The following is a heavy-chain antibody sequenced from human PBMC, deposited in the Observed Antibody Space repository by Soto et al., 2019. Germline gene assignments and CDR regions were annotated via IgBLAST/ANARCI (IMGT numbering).Heavy chain of an antibody. J-gene: IGHJ5*02. V-gene: IGHV1-69*01. D-gene: IGHD5-18*01. CDR2: IIPIFGTA. CDR1: GGTFSSYA. CDR3: ARVNRGYSYGLIGWFDP. Sequence: QVQLVPSGAEVKKPGSSVKVSCKASGGTFSSYAISWVRQAPGQGLEWMGGIIPIFGTANYAQKFQGRVTITADESTSTAYMELSSLSSADTAVYYCARVNRGYSYGLIGWFDPWGQGTLVTVSS.